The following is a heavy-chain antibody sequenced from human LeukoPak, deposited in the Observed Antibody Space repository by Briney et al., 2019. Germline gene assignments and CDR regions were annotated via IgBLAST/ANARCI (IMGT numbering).Heavy chain of an antibody. D-gene: IGHD5-18*01. CDR1: GGSISGSSYH. Sequence: SETLSLTCTVSGGSISGSSYHWGWIRQSPGKGLECIGSINYSGTTYYNPSLKSRVTISVDTSKSQFSLKVSSVTAADTAVYYCATTYSYTSGGYDYWGQGTLVTVSS. CDR3: ATTYSYTSGGYDY. V-gene: IGHV4-39*01. J-gene: IGHJ4*02. CDR2: INYSGTT.